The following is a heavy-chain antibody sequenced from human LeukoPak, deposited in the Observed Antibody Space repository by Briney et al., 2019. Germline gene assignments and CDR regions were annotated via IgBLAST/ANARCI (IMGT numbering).Heavy chain of an antibody. CDR1: GFTFSDRS. V-gene: IGHV3-21*01. CDR2: ISGSSNYI. CDR3: AKRAGHYYDSSGYYYA. D-gene: IGHD3-22*01. J-gene: IGHJ5*02. Sequence: GGSLRLSCATSGFTFSDRSINWVRQAPGKGLEWVAYISGSSNYINYADSVKGRFTISRDNAKTSVYLQMNSLRAEDTAVYYCAKRAGHYYDSSGYYYAWGQGTLVTVSS.